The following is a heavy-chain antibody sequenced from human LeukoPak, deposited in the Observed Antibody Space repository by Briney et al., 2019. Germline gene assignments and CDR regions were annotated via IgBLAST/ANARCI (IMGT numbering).Heavy chain of an antibody. D-gene: IGHD6-19*01. Sequence: GGSLRLSCAASGFIFSSYEMSWVRQAPGKGLEWVSYISSSGRTMYYADSVKGRFTVSRDNAKNSLYLQMNSLRAEDTAVYYCARRPISIAVAGYYFDYWGQGTLVTVSS. V-gene: IGHV3-48*03. J-gene: IGHJ4*02. CDR3: ARRPISIAVAGYYFDY. CDR2: ISSSGRTM. CDR1: GFIFSSYE.